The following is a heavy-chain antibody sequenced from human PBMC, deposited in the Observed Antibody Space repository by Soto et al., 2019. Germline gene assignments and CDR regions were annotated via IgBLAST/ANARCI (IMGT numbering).Heavy chain of an antibody. CDR3: ARDGVDYSNEYWFDP. CDR2: IYYSGST. D-gene: IGHD4-4*01. CDR1: GGSISSGGYY. J-gene: IGHJ5*02. Sequence: QVQLQESGPGLVKPSQTLSLTCTVSGGSISSGGYYWSWIRQHPGKGLEWIGYIYYSGSTYYNPSLKSRVTISVDTSKNQFSLKLSSVTAADTAVYYCARDGVDYSNEYWFDPWGQGTLVTVSS. V-gene: IGHV4-31*03.